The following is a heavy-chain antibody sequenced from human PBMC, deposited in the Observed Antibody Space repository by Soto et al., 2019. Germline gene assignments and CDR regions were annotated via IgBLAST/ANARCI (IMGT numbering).Heavy chain of an antibody. CDR3: ARGRSDILTGYCRYFDY. CDR2: IYYSGST. J-gene: IGHJ4*02. CDR1: GGSISSSSYY. D-gene: IGHD3-9*01. Sequence: SETLSLTCTVSGGSISSSSYYWGWIRQPPGKGLEWIGSIYYSGSTYYNPSLKSRVTISVDTSKNQFSLKLSSVTAADTAVYYCARGRSDILTGYCRYFDYWGQGTLVT. V-gene: IGHV4-39*01.